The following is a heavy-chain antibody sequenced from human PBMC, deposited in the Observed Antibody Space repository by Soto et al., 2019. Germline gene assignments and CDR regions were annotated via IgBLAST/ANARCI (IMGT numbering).Heavy chain of an antibody. CDR2: INGDGSST. CDR3: ATVAYSGSFFAH. J-gene: IGHJ5*02. V-gene: IGHV3-74*03. Sequence: PGGSLRLSCAAAGFTFSNNWMYWVRQAPGKGLVWVSRINGDGSSTTYAESVKGRFTISRDNAKSTLFLQMNSLSAEDTAVYYCATVAYSGSFFAHWGQGTLVTVSS. CDR1: GFTFSNNW. D-gene: IGHD1-26*01.